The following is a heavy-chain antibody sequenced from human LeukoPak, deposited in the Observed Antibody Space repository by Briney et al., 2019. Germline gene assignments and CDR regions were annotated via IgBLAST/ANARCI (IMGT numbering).Heavy chain of an antibody. V-gene: IGHV4-59*01. Sequence: SETLSLTCTVSGGSISSYYWSWIRQPPGKALEWIGYIYNSGSTNYNHSLKSRVTISEDMSNNQFSLKLSSVTAADTAVYYCARALRLWGGNSGIAFDIWGQGTMVTVSS. CDR1: GGSISSYY. CDR2: IYNSGST. D-gene: IGHD4-23*01. J-gene: IGHJ3*02. CDR3: ARALRLWGGNSGIAFDI.